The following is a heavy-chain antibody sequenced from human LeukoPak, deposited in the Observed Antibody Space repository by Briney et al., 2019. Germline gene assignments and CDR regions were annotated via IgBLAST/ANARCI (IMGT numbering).Heavy chain of an antibody. Sequence: ASVKVSCKASGYTFTSYDIHWVRQATGQGLEWVGWVNPNSGNTGYEQKFQGRVTMTRNTSITTAYMELNSLRSEDTAVYYCATALPRIFGVVTDAFDIWGQGTMVTVSS. J-gene: IGHJ3*02. CDR1: GYTFTSYD. CDR3: ATALPRIFGVVTDAFDI. D-gene: IGHD3-3*01. CDR2: VNPNSGNT. V-gene: IGHV1-8*01.